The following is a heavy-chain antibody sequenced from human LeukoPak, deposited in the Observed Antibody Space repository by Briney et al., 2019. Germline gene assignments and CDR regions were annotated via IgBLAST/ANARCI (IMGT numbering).Heavy chain of an antibody. J-gene: IGHJ4*02. CDR1: GGSISSNY. CDR2: IYTSGST. V-gene: IGHV4-4*07. CDR3: ARHDGATIFDY. Sequence: PSETLSLTCTVSGGSISSNYWSWIRQPAGKGLEWIGRIYTSGSTNYSPPLKSRVTLSVDTSRNQFSLRLSSVTAADTAVYYCARHDGATIFDYWGQGTLVTVSS. D-gene: IGHD5-24*01.